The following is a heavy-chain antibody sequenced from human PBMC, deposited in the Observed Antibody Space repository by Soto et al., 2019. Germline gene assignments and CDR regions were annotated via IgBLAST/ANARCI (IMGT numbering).Heavy chain of an antibody. CDR2: TYYRSQWFN. CDR1: GDSVSSNIVT. Sequence: SQTLSLTCAISGDSVSSNIVTWDWIRQSPSRGLEWLGRTYYRSQWFNDYAVSVKSRMTINADTSKNQFSLQLNYVTPEDTAVYYCSRLIGTSWFVGWGQGTPVTVSS. V-gene: IGHV6-1*01. D-gene: IGHD6-13*01. CDR3: SRLIGTSWFVG. J-gene: IGHJ4*02.